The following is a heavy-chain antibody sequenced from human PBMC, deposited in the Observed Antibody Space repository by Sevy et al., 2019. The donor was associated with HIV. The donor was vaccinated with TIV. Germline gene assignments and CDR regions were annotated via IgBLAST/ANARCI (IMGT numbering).Heavy chain of an antibody. CDR1: GFTFYNYA. CDR3: TRDERDLDAFDI. V-gene: IGHV3-49*03. CDR2: IRTTVNGGTA. Sequence: GGSLRLSCATSGFTFYNYAMSWFRQAPGKGLEWIGFIRTTVNGGTAENAASVEGRFTISRYDSRSIAYLQMNNLKTEDTAVYYCTRDERDLDAFDIWGQGTMVTVSS. J-gene: IGHJ3*02.